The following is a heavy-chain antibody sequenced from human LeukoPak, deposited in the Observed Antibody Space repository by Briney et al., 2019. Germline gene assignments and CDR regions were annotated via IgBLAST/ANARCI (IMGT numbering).Heavy chain of an antibody. CDR2: ISSSSSYI. CDR3: ATMGVAARLDH. CDR1: GFTFSSYS. D-gene: IGHD6-19*01. J-gene: IGHJ4*02. V-gene: IGHV3-21*01. Sequence: GGSLRLSCAASGFTFSSYSMNWVRQAPGKGLEWVSSISSSSSYIYYADSVKGRFTISRDNAKNSLYLQMNSLRAEDTAVYYCATMGVAARLDHWGQGTPVTVSS.